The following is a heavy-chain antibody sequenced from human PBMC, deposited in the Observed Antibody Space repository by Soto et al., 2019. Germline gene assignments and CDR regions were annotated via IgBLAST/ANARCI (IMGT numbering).Heavy chain of an antibody. CDR3: ARQAEGPIAVADTYYFDY. J-gene: IGHJ4*02. D-gene: IGHD6-19*01. CDR1: CGSFSGYY. CDR2: INHSGST. Sequence: SETLSLTCAVYCGSFSGYYWSWIRQPPGKGLEWIGEINHSGSTNYDPSLKSRVTISVDTSKNQFSPKLSSVTAADTAVYYCARQAEGPIAVADTYYFDYWGQGTLVT. V-gene: IGHV4-34*01.